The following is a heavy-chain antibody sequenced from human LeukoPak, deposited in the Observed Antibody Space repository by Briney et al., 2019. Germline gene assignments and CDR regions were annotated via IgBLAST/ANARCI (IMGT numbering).Heavy chain of an antibody. J-gene: IGHJ4*02. Sequence: GGSLRLSCAASGFTFSSAWMTWVRQAPGKRLEWVGRVLSKTDGGTTEYAAPVKGRFTVSRDDSKNTLHLQMNSLKTEDTAVYYCTTERRSSVSSSRFDYWGQGALVTVSS. CDR2: VLSKTDGGTT. CDR1: GFTFSSAW. CDR3: TTERRSSVSSSRFDY. V-gene: IGHV3-15*01. D-gene: IGHD1-26*01.